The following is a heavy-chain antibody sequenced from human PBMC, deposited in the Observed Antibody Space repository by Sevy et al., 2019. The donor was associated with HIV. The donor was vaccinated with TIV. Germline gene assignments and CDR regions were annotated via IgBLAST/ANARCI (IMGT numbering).Heavy chain of an antibody. V-gene: IGHV3-11*01. J-gene: IGHJ4*02. CDR1: GFTFSDYY. CDR2: ISSSGSTI. D-gene: IGHD3-3*01. Sequence: GGSLRLSCAASGFTFSDYYMSWIRQAPGKWLEWVSYISSSGSTIYYADSVKGRFTISRDNAKNSLYLQMNSLRAEDTAVYYCARDARLRFLEWSNFDYSGQGTLVTVSS. CDR3: ARDARLRFLEWSNFDY.